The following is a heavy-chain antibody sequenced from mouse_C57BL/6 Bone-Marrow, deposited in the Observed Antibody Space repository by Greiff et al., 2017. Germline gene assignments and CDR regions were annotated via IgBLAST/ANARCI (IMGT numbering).Heavy chain of an antibody. V-gene: IGHV5-4*01. Sequence: EVQLVESGGGLVKPGGSLKLSCAASGFTFSSYAMSWVRQTPEKRLEWVATISDGGSYTYYPANVKGRFTISRDNAKNNLYLQMSHLKSEDTAMYYCAKLFAYWDRGTLDTVSA. CDR3: AKLFAY. CDR2: ISDGGSYT. J-gene: IGHJ3*01. CDR1: GFTFSSYA.